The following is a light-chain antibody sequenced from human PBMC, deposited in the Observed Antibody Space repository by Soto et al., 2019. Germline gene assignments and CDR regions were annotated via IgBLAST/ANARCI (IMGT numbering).Light chain of an antibody. CDR2: GAS. J-gene: IGKJ5*01. Sequence: EIVLTQSPGTLSLSPGERATLSCRASQSVSSSYLAWYQQKPGQAPRLLIYGASSRATGIPDRFSCSGSGTDFTLTISRLEPEDFAVYYCKQYGSSITFGQGTRLEIK. V-gene: IGKV3-20*01. CDR3: KQYGSSIT. CDR1: QSVSSSY.